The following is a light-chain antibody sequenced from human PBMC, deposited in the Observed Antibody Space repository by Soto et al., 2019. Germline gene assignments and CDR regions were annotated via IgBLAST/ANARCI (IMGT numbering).Light chain of an antibody. CDR1: SSDVGGYNY. CDR3: SSYAGSSNV. V-gene: IGLV2-8*01. Sequence: QSALTQPPSASGSPGQSVAISCTGTSSDVGGYNYVSWYQQHPGKAPKLMIYEVNKRPSGVPDRFSGSKSGNTASLTVSGLQAGDEADYYCSSYAGSSNVFGTGTNLTVL. CDR2: EVN. J-gene: IGLJ1*01.